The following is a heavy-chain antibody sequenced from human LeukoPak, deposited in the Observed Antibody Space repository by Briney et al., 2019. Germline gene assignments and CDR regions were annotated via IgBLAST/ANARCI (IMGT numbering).Heavy chain of an antibody. CDR1: GFTVSSNY. Sequence: GGSLRLSCAASGFTVSSNYMSWVRQALGRGLEWVPVIYSGGSTYYADSVKGRFTISRDNSKNTLYLQMNSLRAEDTAVYYCARVEGGYSYGYLDYWGQGTLVTVSS. J-gene: IGHJ4*02. CDR3: ARVEGGYSYGYLDY. D-gene: IGHD5-18*01. V-gene: IGHV3-53*01. CDR2: IYSGGST.